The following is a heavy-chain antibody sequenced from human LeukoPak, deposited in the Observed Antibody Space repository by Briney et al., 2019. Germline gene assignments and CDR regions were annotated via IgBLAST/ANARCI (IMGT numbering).Heavy chain of an antibody. CDR2: MRYVGITQ. J-gene: IGHJ3*01. CDR1: GFMFRGFG. V-gene: IGHV3-30*02. Sequence: GGSLRLSCAASGFMFRGFGMHWVCEGPGKGREWVAVMRYVGITQYYADSVKGRFTISRDNSKNTLYLEMNSLRTEDTAVYYCAKESRYLAVLHGFDVWGQGTVVTVSS. D-gene: IGHD3-16*02. CDR3: AKESRYLAVLHGFDV.